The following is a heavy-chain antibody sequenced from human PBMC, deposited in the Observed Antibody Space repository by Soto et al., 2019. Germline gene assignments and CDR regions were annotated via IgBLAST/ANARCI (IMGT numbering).Heavy chain of an antibody. Sequence: SETLSLTCTVSGGSISSYYWSWIRQSPGKGLEWIGYIYNSGDTNHNPSLKSRVSTSIDTSKNKLSLNLTSVTAADTAVYYCARHILAAKGFDYWGQGTLVTVSS. D-gene: IGHD3-9*01. CDR1: GGSISSYY. V-gene: IGHV4-59*08. J-gene: IGHJ4*02. CDR3: ARHILAAKGFDY. CDR2: IYNSGDT.